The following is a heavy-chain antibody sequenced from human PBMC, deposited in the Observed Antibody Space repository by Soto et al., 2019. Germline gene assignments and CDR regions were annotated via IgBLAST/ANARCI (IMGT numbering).Heavy chain of an antibody. CDR3: AKRASSGPFENY. Sequence: EVQLLESGGGLVQPGGSLRLSCAASGFTFNTYAMTWVRQAPGKGLEWVSSISGSGGSTDYADSVRGRCTIHRDNSKNTLYLQMNSLRAEDTAVYYCAKRASSGPFENYWGQGTLVTVSS. CDR1: GFTFNTYA. D-gene: IGHD6-19*01. CDR2: ISGSGGST. J-gene: IGHJ4*02. V-gene: IGHV3-23*01.